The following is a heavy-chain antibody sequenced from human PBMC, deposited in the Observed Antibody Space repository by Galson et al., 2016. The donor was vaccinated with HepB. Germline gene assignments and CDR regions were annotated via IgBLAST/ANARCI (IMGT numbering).Heavy chain of an antibody. CDR1: GDSVSSNSAA. Sequence: CAISGDSVSSNSAAWNWIRQSPSRGLEWLGRTYHRSKWYNDYAESVKSRITINPDTSKNQFSLQLTPVTPEDTAVYYCARVVGRGVYDGRFDYWGQGILVTVSS. V-gene: IGHV6-1*01. J-gene: IGHJ4*02. D-gene: IGHD5/OR15-5a*01. CDR3: ARVVGRGVYDGRFDY. CDR2: TYHRSKWYN.